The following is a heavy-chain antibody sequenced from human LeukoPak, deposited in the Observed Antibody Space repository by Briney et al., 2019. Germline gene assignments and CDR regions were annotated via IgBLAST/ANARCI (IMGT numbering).Heavy chain of an antibody. Sequence: PGASLRLSCAASGFTFSSYAMNWVRQAPGKGLECVSFIDSSSSSSSNIRYADSVKGRFTISRDNAKNSLYLQMNSLRAEDTAVYYCARDLGGPDYWGQGTLVTVSS. V-gene: IGHV3-21*01. D-gene: IGHD3-16*01. CDR2: IDSSSSSSSNI. J-gene: IGHJ4*02. CDR3: ARDLGGPDY. CDR1: GFTFSSYA.